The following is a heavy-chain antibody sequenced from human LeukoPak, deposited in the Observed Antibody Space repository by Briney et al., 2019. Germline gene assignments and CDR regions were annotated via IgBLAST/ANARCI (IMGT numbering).Heavy chain of an antibody. Sequence: SENLSLNCTVSCGSISSYYWIWIRQPPGKGLEWIGYMDNSGSTNYNPSLKRRVTISVATSKNQFSLKLSSVPAADTAVYYCARHRGSGPDYFVTWGKGTLVTVSP. CDR2: MDNSGST. V-gene: IGHV4-59*08. CDR1: CGSISSYY. CDR3: ARHRGSGPDYFVT. J-gene: IGHJ4*02. D-gene: IGHD2-15*01.